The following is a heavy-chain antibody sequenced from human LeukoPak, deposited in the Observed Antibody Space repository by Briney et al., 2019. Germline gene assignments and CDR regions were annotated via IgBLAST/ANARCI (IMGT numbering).Heavy chain of an antibody. J-gene: IGHJ4*02. Sequence: GASVKVSCKASGYTFTGYYMHWVRQAPGQGLEWMGWINPNSGGTSYAQKFQGRVTMTRDTSISTAYMELSRLRSDDTAVYYCARDGRSVAGDYWGQGTLVTVSS. V-gene: IGHV1-2*02. CDR2: INPNSGGT. CDR1: GYTFTGYY. D-gene: IGHD6-19*01. CDR3: ARDGRSVAGDY.